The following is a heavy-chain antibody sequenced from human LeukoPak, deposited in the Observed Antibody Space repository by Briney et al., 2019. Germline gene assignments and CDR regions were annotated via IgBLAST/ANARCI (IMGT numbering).Heavy chain of an antibody. D-gene: IGHD6-13*01. CDR1: GYTFTSYG. CDR3: AREGGIAAARRKNWFDP. CDR2: ISAYNGNT. V-gene: IGHV1-18*01. J-gene: IGHJ5*02. Sequence: ASVKVSCKASGYTFTSYGISWVRQAPGQGLEWMGWISAYNGNTNYAQKLQGRVTMTTDTSTSTAYMELSSLRSEDTAVYYCAREGGIAAARRKNWFDPWGQGTLVTVSS.